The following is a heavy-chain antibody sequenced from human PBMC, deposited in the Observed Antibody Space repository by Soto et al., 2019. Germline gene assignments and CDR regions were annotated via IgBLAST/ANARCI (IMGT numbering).Heavy chain of an antibody. Sequence: QVTLKESGPTLVKPTQTLTLTCTFSGLSLSTTGVGVGWIRQPPGKALEWLALIYWDDDRRSTPSLKSRLTITKDTSNNQGVLTMTNMDPVDTATYYCVQSRCGGDCLQSYSSHSYYGLDVWGQGTTVTVSS. V-gene: IGHV2-5*02. D-gene: IGHD2-21*02. CDR3: VQSRCGGDCLQSYSSHSYYGLDV. J-gene: IGHJ6*02. CDR1: GLSLSTTGVG. CDR2: IYWDDDR.